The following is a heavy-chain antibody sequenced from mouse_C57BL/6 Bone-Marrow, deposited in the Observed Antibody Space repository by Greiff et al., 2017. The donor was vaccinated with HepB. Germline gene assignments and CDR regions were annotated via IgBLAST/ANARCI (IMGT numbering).Heavy chain of an antibody. CDR3: ARLYYYGSSPYAMDY. D-gene: IGHD1-1*01. CDR1: GFTFSDYG. J-gene: IGHJ4*01. CDR2: ISNLAYSI. Sequence: EVQLVESGGGLVQPGGSLKLSCAASGFTFSDYGMAWVRQAPRKGPEWVAFISNLAYSICYADTVTGRFTISRENAKNTLYLEMSSLRSEDTAMYYCARLYYYGSSPYAMDYWGQGTSVTVSS. V-gene: IGHV5-15*01.